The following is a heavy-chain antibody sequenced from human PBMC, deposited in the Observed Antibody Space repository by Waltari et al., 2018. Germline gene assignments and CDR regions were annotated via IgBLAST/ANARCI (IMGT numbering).Heavy chain of an antibody. J-gene: IGHJ4*02. CDR1: GYSISSGYY. D-gene: IGHD4-4*01. V-gene: IGHV4-38-2*02. CDR2: IYHSGST. CDR3: ARRYDYSNYGNFDY. Sequence: QVQLQESGPGLVKPSETLSLTCTVSGYSISSGYYWGWIRQPPGKGLEWIGSIYHSGSTYDNPTLKSRVTISVDTSKTHFSLKLSSVTAADTAVYYCARRYDYSNYGNFDYWGQGTLVTVSS.